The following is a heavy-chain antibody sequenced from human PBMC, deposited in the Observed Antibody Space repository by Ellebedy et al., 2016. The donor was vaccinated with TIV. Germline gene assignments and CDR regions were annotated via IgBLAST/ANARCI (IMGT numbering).Heavy chain of an antibody. Sequence: AASVKVSCKASGGTFSSYSISWVRQAPGQGLEWMGGIIPIFGTANYAQKFQGRVTITADESTSTAYMELSSLRSEDTAVYYCARYCSSTSCYVGLDYWGQGTLVTVSS. CDR2: IIPIFGTA. J-gene: IGHJ4*02. CDR3: ARYCSSTSCYVGLDY. CDR1: GGTFSSYS. V-gene: IGHV1-69*13. D-gene: IGHD2-2*01.